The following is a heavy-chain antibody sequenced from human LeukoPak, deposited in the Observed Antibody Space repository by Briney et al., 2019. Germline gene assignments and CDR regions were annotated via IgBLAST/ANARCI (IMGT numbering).Heavy chain of an antibody. CDR1: GGSFSGYY. CDR3: ARVEGYSYLW. D-gene: IGHD5-18*01. V-gene: IGHV4-34*01. CDR2: INHSGST. J-gene: IGHJ4*02. Sequence: SETLSLTCAVYGGSFSGYYWSWIRQPPGKGLEWIGEINHSGSTNYNPSLKSRVTISVDTSKNQFSLKLSSVTAADTAVYYCARVEGYSYLWWGQGTLVTVSS.